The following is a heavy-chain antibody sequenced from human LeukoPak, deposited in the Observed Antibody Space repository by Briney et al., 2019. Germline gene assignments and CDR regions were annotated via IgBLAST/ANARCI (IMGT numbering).Heavy chain of an antibody. CDR3: AKGRSGYYGPFDC. D-gene: IGHD3-22*01. Sequence: GRSLRLSCEASGFTFDDYAMHWVRQAPGKGLEWASGIGWNSGTIEYADSVKGRFTISRDNAKNSLYLQMSSLRAEDTALYYCAKGRSGYYGPFDCWGQGTLVTVSS. CDR2: IGWNSGTI. V-gene: IGHV3-9*01. CDR1: GFTFDDYA. J-gene: IGHJ4*02.